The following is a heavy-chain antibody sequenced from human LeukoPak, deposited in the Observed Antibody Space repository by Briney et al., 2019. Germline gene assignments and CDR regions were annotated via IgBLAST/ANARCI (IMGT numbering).Heavy chain of an antibody. Sequence: SQTLSLTCAVSGGSISSGGYSWSWIRPPPGKGLEWIGYIYHSGSTYYNPSLKSRVTISVDRSKNQFSLKLSSVTAADTAVYYCARTNYYDSSGLKNWFDPWGQGTLVTVSS. V-gene: IGHV4-30-2*01. CDR3: ARTNYYDSSGLKNWFDP. J-gene: IGHJ5*02. D-gene: IGHD3-22*01. CDR1: GGSISSGGYS. CDR2: IYHSGST.